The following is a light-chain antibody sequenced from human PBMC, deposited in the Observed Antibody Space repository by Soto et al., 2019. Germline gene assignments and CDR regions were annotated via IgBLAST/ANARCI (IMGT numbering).Light chain of an antibody. CDR3: QQYNNWPLT. CDR1: QSVSSN. CDR2: GAS. Sequence: EIVMTQAPSTLCVSQPEFLCPSFRASQSVSSNLAWYQQKPGQAPRLLIYGASTRATGIPARFSGSGSGTEFTLTISSLQSEDFAVYYCQQYNNWPLTFGGGTKVDIK. V-gene: IGKV3-15*01. J-gene: IGKJ4*01.